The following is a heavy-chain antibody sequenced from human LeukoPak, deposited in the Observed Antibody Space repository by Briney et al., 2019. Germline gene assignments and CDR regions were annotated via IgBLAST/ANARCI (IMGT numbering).Heavy chain of an antibody. CDR1: GDSVSSNSAA. V-gene: IGHV6-1*01. Sequence: SQTLSLTCALSGDSVSSNSAAWDWIRQSPSRGLEWLGRTYYRSNLLNDFALSVKSRITINPDTSKNQFSLQLNSVTPEDTAVYYCAKNYGDSNWFDPWGQGTLVTVSS. J-gene: IGHJ5*02. D-gene: IGHD4-17*01. CDR2: TYYRSNLLN. CDR3: AKNYGDSNWFDP.